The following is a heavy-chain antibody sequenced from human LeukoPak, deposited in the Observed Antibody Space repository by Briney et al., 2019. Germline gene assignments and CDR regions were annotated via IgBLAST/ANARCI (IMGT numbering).Heavy chain of an antibody. V-gene: IGHV3-11*04. CDR2: IKGNGATT. CDR3: AELGITMIGGV. Sequence: GSLRLSCEASGFTFSNYYMSWIRQAPGKGLEWVSHIKGNGATTYYADSVRGRFTISRDNAKNSLFLQMNSLRAEDTAVYYCAELGITMIGGVWGKGTTVTISS. CDR1: GFTFSNYY. J-gene: IGHJ6*04. D-gene: IGHD3-10*02.